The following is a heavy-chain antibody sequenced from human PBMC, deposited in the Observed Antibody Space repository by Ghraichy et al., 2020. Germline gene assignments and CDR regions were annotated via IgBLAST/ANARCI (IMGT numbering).Heavy chain of an antibody. CDR1: GVSINSLY. J-gene: IGHJ4*02. D-gene: IGHD2-21*01. Sequence: SCTVSGVSINSLYWSWIRQPPGQGLEWIGYIYFGGNTVYHPSLKSRVTISADSSTNQISLQLTSVTAADTAVYYCARSRRGPQARGVTVMIPYFETWGQGALVTVSS. V-gene: IGHV4-59*01. CDR3: ARSRRGPQARGVTVMIPYFET. CDR2: IYFGGNT.